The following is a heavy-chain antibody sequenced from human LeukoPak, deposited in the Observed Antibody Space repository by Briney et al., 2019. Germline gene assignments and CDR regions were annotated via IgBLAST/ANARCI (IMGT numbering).Heavy chain of an antibody. CDR1: GYTFSDYN. J-gene: IGHJ4*02. CDR2: INANSGGT. Sequence: ASVKVSCKASGYTFSDYNMHWVRQAPGQGPEWMGWINANSGGTNYAQKFQGRVTMTRDAPISTAYMELSRLSSDDTAVYYCACGSGTYYSGNYFDYWGQGTLVTVSS. V-gene: IGHV1-2*02. D-gene: IGHD3-10*01. CDR3: ACGSGTYYSGNYFDY.